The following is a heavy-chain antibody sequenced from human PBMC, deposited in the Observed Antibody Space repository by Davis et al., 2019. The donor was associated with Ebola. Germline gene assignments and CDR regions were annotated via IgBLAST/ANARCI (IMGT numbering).Heavy chain of an antibody. J-gene: IGHJ4*02. CDR2: ISGSGDTT. CDR1: GFTFRNYA. D-gene: IGHD3-22*01. Sequence: GESLKISCAASGFTFRNYAMSWVRRAPGKGLEWVSVISGSGDTTYYADSVKGRFTISRDNSKNTLYLQMNGLRAEDTAFYYCARHLYDSSGSYYFHFWGQGTLVTVSS. V-gene: IGHV3-23*01. CDR3: ARHLYDSSGSYYFHF.